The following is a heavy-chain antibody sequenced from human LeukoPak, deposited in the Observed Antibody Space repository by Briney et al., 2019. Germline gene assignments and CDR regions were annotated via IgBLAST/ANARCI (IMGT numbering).Heavy chain of an antibody. Sequence: SETLSLTCTVSGGSISSYYWSWIRQPPGKGLEWIGYIYYSGSTNYNPSLKSRVTISVDTSKNQFSLKLSSVTAADTAVYYCARDLPGDNWGDAFDIWGKGQWSPSLQ. CDR3: ARDLPGDNWGDAFDI. D-gene: IGHD7-27*01. CDR2: IYYSGST. V-gene: IGHV4-59*01. CDR1: GGSISSYY. J-gene: IGHJ3*02.